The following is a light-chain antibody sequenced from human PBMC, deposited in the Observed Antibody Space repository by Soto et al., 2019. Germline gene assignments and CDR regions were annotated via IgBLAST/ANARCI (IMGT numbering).Light chain of an antibody. J-gene: IGKJ1*01. V-gene: IGKV3-11*01. CDR1: QSVSRF. CDR3: QQRTYWPRT. Sequence: EVVLTQSPATLSLSPGERATLSCRASQSVSRFIAWYQQKPGQAPRLLICDTSNRATGTPARFSGSGSETDFTLTISSLEPEDFAVYYCQQRTYWPRTFGQGTKVDIK. CDR2: DTS.